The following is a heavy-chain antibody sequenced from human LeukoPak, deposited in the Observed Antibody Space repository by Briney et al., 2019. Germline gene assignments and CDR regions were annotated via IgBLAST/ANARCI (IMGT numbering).Heavy chain of an antibody. J-gene: IGHJ5*02. V-gene: IGHV1-18*01. D-gene: IGHD3-3*01. CDR2: ISAYNGNT. Sequence: ASVKVSCKASGYTLTSYGISWVRQAPGQGLEWMGWISAYNGNTNYAQKLQGRVTMTTDTSTSTAYMELRSLRSDDTAVYYCARRGCSYDFWSGYYWTRSCNWFDPWGQGTLVTVSS. CDR3: ARRGCSYDFWSGYYWTRSCNWFDP. CDR1: GYTLTSYG.